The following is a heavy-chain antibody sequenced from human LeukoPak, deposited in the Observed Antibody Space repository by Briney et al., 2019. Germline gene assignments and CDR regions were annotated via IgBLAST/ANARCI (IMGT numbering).Heavy chain of an antibody. Sequence: SETLSLTCTVSGGSISNYYWSWIRQPPGEGLEWIGYIYYSGSTNYNPSLKSRVTISIDTSKNQFSLNLTSVTAADTAVYYCARGGLGGITAYSNYLFDYWGQGTLAAVSS. V-gene: IGHV4-59*08. J-gene: IGHJ4*02. D-gene: IGHD4-11*01. CDR1: GGSISNYY. CDR2: IYYSGST. CDR3: ARGGLGGITAYSNYLFDY.